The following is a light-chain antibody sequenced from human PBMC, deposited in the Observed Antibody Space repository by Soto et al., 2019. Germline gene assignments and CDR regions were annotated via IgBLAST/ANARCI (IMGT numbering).Light chain of an antibody. CDR3: QAWDGSTTVV. J-gene: IGLJ2*01. CDR1: NLGDKF. CDR2: QDQ. V-gene: IGLV3-1*01. Sequence: SSELTQPPSVSVSPGQTASITCSGDNLGDKFVSWYQKRPGQPPVLVMFQDQKRPSGIPERFSGSNSGNTATLTISGTQAMDEADYYCQAWDGSTTVVFGGGTKLTVL.